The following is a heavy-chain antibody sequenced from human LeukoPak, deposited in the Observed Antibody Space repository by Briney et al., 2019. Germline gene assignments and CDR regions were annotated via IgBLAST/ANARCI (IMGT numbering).Heavy chain of an antibody. CDR1: GFTFSSNG. D-gene: IGHD2-21*02. J-gene: IGHJ4*02. CDR2: ISGSGGST. CDR3: ARDRGDWLPRDIDY. Sequence: GGSLRLSCAASGFTFSSNGMSWVRQAPGKGLEWVSAISGSGGSTYYADSVKGRFTISRDNSKNTLYLQMNSLRAEDTAVYYCARDRGDWLPRDIDYWGQGTLVTVSS. V-gene: IGHV3-23*01.